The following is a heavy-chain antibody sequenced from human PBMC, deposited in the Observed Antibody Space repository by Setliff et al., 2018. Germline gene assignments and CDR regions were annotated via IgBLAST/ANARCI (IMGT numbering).Heavy chain of an antibody. D-gene: IGHD3-3*01. V-gene: IGHV2-5*02. Sequence: GSGPTLVNPTQTLTLTCTFSGFSLSTSGVGVGWIRQPPGKALEWLALIYWDDDKRYSPFLKSRLTITKDTSKNQVVLTMTNMDPVDTATYYCARCITIFGVVIPNAFDYWGQGTLVTVSS. J-gene: IGHJ4*02. CDR2: IYWDDDK. CDR1: GFSLSTSGVG. CDR3: ARCITIFGVVIPNAFDY.